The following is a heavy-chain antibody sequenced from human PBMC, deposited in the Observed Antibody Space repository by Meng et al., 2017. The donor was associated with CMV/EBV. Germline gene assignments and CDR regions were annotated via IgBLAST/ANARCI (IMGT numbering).Heavy chain of an antibody. D-gene: IGHD3-3*01. Sequence: LRLSCTVSGGSISSYYWSWIRQPPGKGLEWFGYIYYSGSTNYNPSLKSRVTISVDTSKNQFSLKLSSVTAADTAVYYCARCYYDFWSGYYYAGGMDVWGQGTTVTVSS. CDR2: IYYSGST. CDR1: GGSISSYY. V-gene: IGHV4-59*01. CDR3: ARCYYDFWSGYYYAGGMDV. J-gene: IGHJ6*02.